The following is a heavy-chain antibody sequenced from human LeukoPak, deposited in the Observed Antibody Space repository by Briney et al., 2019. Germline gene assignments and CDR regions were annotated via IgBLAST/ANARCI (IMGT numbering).Heavy chain of an antibody. V-gene: IGHV3-9*01. J-gene: IGHJ4*02. D-gene: IGHD6-13*01. CDR2: ISWNSGSI. CDR3: AKDYNRYSSSWYCFDY. Sequence: GGSLRLSCAASGFTFDDYAMHWVRHAPGKGLEWVSGISWNSGSIGYADSVKGRFTISRDNAKNSLYLQMNSLRAEDTALYYCAKDYNRYSSSWYCFDYWGQGTLVTVSS. CDR1: GFTFDDYA.